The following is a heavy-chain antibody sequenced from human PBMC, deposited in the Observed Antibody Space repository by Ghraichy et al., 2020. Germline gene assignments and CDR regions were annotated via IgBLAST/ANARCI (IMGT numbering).Heavy chain of an antibody. V-gene: IGHV3-48*02. CDR1: GFTFSSYS. D-gene: IGHD4-23*01. Sequence: AGSLRLSCFGSGFTFSSYSMNWVRQSPGKGLEWVSYITSSGRTIFYADSVRGRFTISRDNAQNSLYLQMNSLRDEDTAVYYCARGSTVVRFYYYDGMDVWGQGTTVTVSS. J-gene: IGHJ6*02. CDR2: ITSSGRTI. CDR3: ARGSTVVRFYYYDGMDV.